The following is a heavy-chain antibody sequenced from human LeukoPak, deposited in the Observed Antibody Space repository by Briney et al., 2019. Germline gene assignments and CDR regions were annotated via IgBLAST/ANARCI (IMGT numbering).Heavy chain of an antibody. J-gene: IGHJ4*02. CDR2: ISGSGGRI. CDR3: AKDTSGYDPYFDY. D-gene: IGHD5-12*01. CDR1: GFTFSSYA. Sequence: GGSLRLSCAASGFTFSSYAMGWVRQAPGKGLEWVSAISGSGGRIYYADSVKGRFTISRDNSKNTLYLQMNSLRSEDAAVYYCAKDTSGYDPYFDYWGQGTLVTVSS. V-gene: IGHV3-23*01.